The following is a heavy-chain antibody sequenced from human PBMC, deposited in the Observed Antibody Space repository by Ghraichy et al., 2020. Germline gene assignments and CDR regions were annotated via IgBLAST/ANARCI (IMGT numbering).Heavy chain of an antibody. D-gene: IGHD2-8*01. CDR2: IHYSGST. Sequence: SETLSLTCIVSGGSISSYYWSWIRQPPGKGLEWIGYIHYSGSTNYNPSLKSRVNISADTSKNQFSLKLSSVTAADTAVYFCARAGGESALIPAGEGFDSWGQGTLVTVSS. V-gene: IGHV4-59*01. CDR1: GGSISSYY. CDR3: ARAGGESALIPAGEGFDS. J-gene: IGHJ4*02.